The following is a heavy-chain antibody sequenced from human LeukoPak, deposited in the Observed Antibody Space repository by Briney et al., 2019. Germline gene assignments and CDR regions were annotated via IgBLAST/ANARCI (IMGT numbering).Heavy chain of an antibody. Sequence: PGGSLRLSCTASGFTLGAYAVTWVRQAPGKGLEWLGFLRSRIYGGTADYTASVKGRMTISRDDSKNIAYLEVNSLKVEDTAVYYCARADNGQVGYMDVWGKGTTVTISS. CDR2: LRSRIYGGTA. V-gene: IGHV3-49*04. CDR3: ARADNGQVGYMDV. D-gene: IGHD1-1*01. J-gene: IGHJ6*03. CDR1: GFTLGAYA.